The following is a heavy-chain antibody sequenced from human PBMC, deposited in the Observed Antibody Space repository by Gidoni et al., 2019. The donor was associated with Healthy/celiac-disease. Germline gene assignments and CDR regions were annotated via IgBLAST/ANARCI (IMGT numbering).Heavy chain of an antibody. V-gene: IGHV3-30*18. Sequence: QVQLVESGGGGVQPGRSLRRACAASGCTSSSYGMHWVRQAPGKGLEGVAVISYDRSNKYYADSVKGRFTISRDNSKNTLYLQMNSLRAEDTAVYYCAKCATTVPYDAFDIWGQGTMVTVSS. CDR1: GCTSSSYG. D-gene: IGHD4-4*01. CDR2: ISYDRSNK. J-gene: IGHJ3*02. CDR3: AKCATTVPYDAFDI.